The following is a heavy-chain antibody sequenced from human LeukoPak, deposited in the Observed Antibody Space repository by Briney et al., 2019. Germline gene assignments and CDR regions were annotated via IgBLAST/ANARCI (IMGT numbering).Heavy chain of an antibody. CDR1: RFTFSSYS. CDR2: ISSSSSYI. Sequence: GGSLRLSCAASRFTFSSYSMNWVRQAPGKGLEWVSSISSSSSYIYYADSVKGRFTISRDNAKNSLYLQMNSLRAEDTAVYYCARETGSFDYGMDVWGQGTTVTVSS. D-gene: IGHD3-9*01. J-gene: IGHJ6*02. V-gene: IGHV3-21*01. CDR3: ARETGSFDYGMDV.